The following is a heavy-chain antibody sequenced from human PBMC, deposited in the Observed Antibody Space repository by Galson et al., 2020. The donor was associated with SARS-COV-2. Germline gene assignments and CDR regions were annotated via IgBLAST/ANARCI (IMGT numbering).Heavy chain of an antibody. CDR3: ARSSDYSNSPAPDY. J-gene: IGHJ4*02. Sequence: GESLKISCKASGYSFTDHYMHWVRQAPGQGLEWMGWILPNSGGTNYAQKFQGRVTMTSDTSSSTAYMELSRLRSDDTAVYYCARSSDYSNSPAPDYWGQGTLVTVSS. V-gene: IGHV1-2*02. CDR1: GYSFTDHY. CDR2: ILPNSGGT. D-gene: IGHD6-6*01.